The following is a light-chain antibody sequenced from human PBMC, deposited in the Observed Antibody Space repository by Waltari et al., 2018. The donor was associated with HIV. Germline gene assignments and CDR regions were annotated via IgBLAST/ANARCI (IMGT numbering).Light chain of an antibody. CDR1: SNLFYSSNNKNY. J-gene: IGKJ2*01. CDR3: QQYYSTPPT. CDR2: WAS. Sequence: DIVMTQSPDSLAVSLGGRTTINCKSSSNLFYSSNNKNYLAWYQHKPGQPPKLLFYWASTRESGVPDRFSGSGSGTNFTLTISSLQADDVAVYFCQQYYSTPPTFGQGTKLEI. V-gene: IGKV4-1*01.